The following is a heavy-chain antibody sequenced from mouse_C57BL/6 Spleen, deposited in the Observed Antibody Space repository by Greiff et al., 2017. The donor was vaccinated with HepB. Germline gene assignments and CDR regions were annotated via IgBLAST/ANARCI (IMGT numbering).Heavy chain of an antibody. Sequence: VKLQQPGAELVRPGSSVKLSCKASGYTFTSYWMHWVKQRPIQGLEWIGNIDPSDSETHYNQKFKDKATLTVDKSSSTAYMQLSSLTSEDSAVYYCARLGYYGSSYDYYAMDYWGQGTSVTVSS. D-gene: IGHD1-1*01. V-gene: IGHV1-52*01. CDR2: IDPSDSET. CDR1: GYTFTSYW. J-gene: IGHJ4*01. CDR3: ARLGYYGSSYDYYAMDY.